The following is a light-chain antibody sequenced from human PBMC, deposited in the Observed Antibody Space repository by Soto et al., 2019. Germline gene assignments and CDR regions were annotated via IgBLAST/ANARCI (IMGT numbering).Light chain of an antibody. J-gene: IGKJ2*01. Sequence: DIQMTQSPSSLSASVGDRVTITCRASQSISSYLNWFQQKPGKAPKLLIYGASSLQSGVPSRFGGSGSGTELTLTISSLQPEDFATYYCQQSYSTPYTFGQGTKLEIK. CDR2: GAS. CDR3: QQSYSTPYT. V-gene: IGKV1-39*01. CDR1: QSISSY.